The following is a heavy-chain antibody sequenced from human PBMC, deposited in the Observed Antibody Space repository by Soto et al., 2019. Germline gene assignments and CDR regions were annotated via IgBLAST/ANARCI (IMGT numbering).Heavy chain of an antibody. J-gene: IGHJ4*02. D-gene: IGHD3-22*01. CDR2: IYYSGST. Sequence: QLQLQESGPGLVKPSETLSLTCTVSGGSISSSSYYWGWIRQPPGKGLEWIGSIYYSGSTYYNPSLKSRVTISVDTSKNQFSLKLSSVTAADTAVYYCARHDARMIGGYWGQGTLVTVSS. CDR3: ARHDARMIGGY. CDR1: GGSISSSSYY. V-gene: IGHV4-39*01.